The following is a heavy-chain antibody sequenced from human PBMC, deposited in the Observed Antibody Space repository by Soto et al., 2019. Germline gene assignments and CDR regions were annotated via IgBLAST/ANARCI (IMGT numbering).Heavy chain of an antibody. CDR1: GFTFSSYG. CDR2: ISYDGSNK. J-gene: IGHJ4*02. V-gene: IGHV3-30*18. Sequence: QVQLVESGGGVVQPGRSLRLSCAASGFTFSSYGMHWVRQAPGKGLEWVAVISYDGSNKYYADSVKGRFTISRDNSKNTLYLQMNSLRAEDTAVYYCAKFSKDIVVVVDATWGVFDYWGQGTLVTVSS. CDR3: AKFSKDIVVVVDATWGVFDY. D-gene: IGHD2-15*01.